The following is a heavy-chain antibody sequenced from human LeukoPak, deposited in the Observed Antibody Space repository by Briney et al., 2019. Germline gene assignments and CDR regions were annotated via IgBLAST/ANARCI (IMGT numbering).Heavy chain of an antibody. Sequence: GASVKVSCKASGYTFTSYGISWVRQAPGQGLEWMGWISAYNGNTNYAQKLQGRVTMTTDTSTSTAYMELRSLRSDDTAVYYCARDLPIVGATTSLGDGTDYWGQGTLVTVSS. V-gene: IGHV1-18*01. D-gene: IGHD1-26*01. J-gene: IGHJ4*02. CDR1: GYTFTSYG. CDR2: ISAYNGNT. CDR3: ARDLPIVGATTSLGDGTDY.